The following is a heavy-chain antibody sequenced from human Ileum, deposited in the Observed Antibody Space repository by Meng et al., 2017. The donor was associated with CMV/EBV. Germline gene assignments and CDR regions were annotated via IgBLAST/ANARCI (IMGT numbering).Heavy chain of an antibody. CDR2: INPNSGGT. CDR3: AISPRGIAVDVRGFDP. D-gene: IGHD6-19*01. CDR1: GYTFTGYY. J-gene: IGHJ5*02. V-gene: IGHV1-2*02. Sequence: ASVKVSCKASGYTFTGYYMHWVRQAPGQGLEWMGWINPNSGGTNYAQKFQGRVTMTRDTSISTAYMELSRLRSDDTDVYYCAISPRGIAVDVRGFDPWGQGTLVTVSS.